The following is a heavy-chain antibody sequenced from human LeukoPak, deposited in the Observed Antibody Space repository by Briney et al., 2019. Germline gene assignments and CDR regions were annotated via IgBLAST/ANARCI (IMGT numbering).Heavy chain of an antibody. V-gene: IGHV5-51*01. Sequence: GESLKISCKGSGYSFTSYWIGWVRQMPGKGLEWMGIIYPGDSDTRYSPSFQGQVTISADKSISTAYLQWSSLKASDTAMYYCARHEMAQQDELRLFEHLDYWGQGTLVTVSS. CDR3: ARHEMAQQDELRLFEHLDY. CDR1: GYSFTSYW. J-gene: IGHJ4*02. D-gene: IGHD5-24*01. CDR2: IYPGDSDT.